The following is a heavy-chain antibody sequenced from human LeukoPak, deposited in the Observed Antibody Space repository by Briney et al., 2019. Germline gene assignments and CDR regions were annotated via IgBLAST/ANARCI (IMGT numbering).Heavy chain of an antibody. CDR3: AIDPNWGTHS. CDR1: GFTFSTYT. V-gene: IGHV3-23*01. Sequence: GGSLRLSCAASGFTFSTYTMYWVRHPPGKRLEWVSIIGSSGGGIHYADSVKGRFTISRDNSKNALYLQMNSLRVENTAVYYCAIDPNWGTHSWGQGVLVTVSS. J-gene: IGHJ4*02. CDR2: IGSSGGGI. D-gene: IGHD7-27*01.